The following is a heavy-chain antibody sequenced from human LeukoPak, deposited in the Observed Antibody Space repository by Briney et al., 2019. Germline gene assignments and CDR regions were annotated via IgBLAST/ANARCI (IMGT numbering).Heavy chain of an antibody. CDR2: ISDSGGNT. D-gene: IGHD3-16*01. V-gene: IGHV3-23*01. CDR1: GLTFRNYA. Sequence: PGGSLRLSCAASGLTFRNYAMSWVRQAPGKGLEWVSTISDSGGNTYYADSVRGRFTISRDNSKHTLSLQMNSLRVEDTALYYCAKDLGALTYGEGFWGQGTLVTVSS. J-gene: IGHJ4*02. CDR3: AKDLGALTYGEGF.